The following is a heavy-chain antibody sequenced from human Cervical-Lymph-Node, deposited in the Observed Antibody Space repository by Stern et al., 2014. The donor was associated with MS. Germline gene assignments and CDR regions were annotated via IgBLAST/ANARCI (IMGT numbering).Heavy chain of an antibody. CDR3: AKDPRSYDSSGYLDA. V-gene: IGHV3-30*18. Sequence: VQLVESGGGVVQPGRSLRLSCAASGFTFSLYDMHWVRQAPGQGLEWVAAISHDGDNKFYTDSVKGRFTIPRESSKSTLSLHLNSLRPEDTAIYYCAKDPRSYDSSGYLDAWGQGTLVTVSS. J-gene: IGHJ5*02. D-gene: IGHD3-22*01. CDR2: ISHDGDNK. CDR1: GFTFSLYD.